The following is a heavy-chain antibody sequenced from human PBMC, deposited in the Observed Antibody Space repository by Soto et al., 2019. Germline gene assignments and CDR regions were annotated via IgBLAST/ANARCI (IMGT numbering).Heavy chain of an antibody. J-gene: IGHJ6*02. CDR2: ISYDGSNK. V-gene: IGHV3-30*03. D-gene: IGHD2-2*01. CDR3: VEEAAAIHYGMDV. Sequence: QVQLVESGGGVVQPGRSLRLSCAASGSTFSSYGMHWVRQAPGKGLEWVAVISYDGSNKYYADSVKARFTISRDNSKNTLYLQMNSLRAEDTAVYYCVEEAAAIHYGMDVWGQGTTVTVSS. CDR1: GSTFSSYG.